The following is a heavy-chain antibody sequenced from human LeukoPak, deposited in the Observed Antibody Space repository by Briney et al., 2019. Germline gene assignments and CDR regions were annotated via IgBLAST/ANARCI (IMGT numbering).Heavy chain of an antibody. J-gene: IGHJ4*02. CDR2: IYYSGST. CDR1: GGSISSYY. Sequence: SETLSLTCTVSGGSISSYYWSWIRQPPGKGLEWIGYIYYSGSTNYNPSLKSRVTISVDTSKNQFSLKLSSVTAADTAVYYCARDFLRYYDILTGIYYIPGYWGQGTLVTVSS. CDR3: ARDFLRYYDILTGIYYIPGY. V-gene: IGHV4-59*01. D-gene: IGHD3-9*01.